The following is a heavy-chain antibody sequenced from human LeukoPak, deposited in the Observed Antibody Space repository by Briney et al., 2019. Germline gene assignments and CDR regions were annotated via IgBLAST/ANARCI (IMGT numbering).Heavy chain of an antibody. J-gene: IGHJ3*02. V-gene: IGHV1-69*13. Sequence: SVKVSCKASGGTFSSYAISWVRQAPGQGLEWMGGIILIFGAANYAQKFQGRVTITADESTSTAYMELSSLRSEDTAVYYCARTGKMTVPAAKVDAFDIWGQGTMVTVSS. CDR1: GGTFSSYA. D-gene: IGHD2-2*01. CDR2: IILIFGAA. CDR3: ARTGKMTVPAAKVDAFDI.